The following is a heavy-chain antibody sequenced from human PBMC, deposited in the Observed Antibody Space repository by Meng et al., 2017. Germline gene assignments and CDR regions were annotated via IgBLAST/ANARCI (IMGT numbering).Heavy chain of an antibody. J-gene: IGHJ4*02. CDR1: GGSFSGYY. CDR2: IRSKAYGGTT. D-gene: IGHD1-26*01. Sequence: GGSLRLSCAVYGGSFSGYYWSWIRQPPGKGLEWVGFIRSKAYGGTTEYAASVKGRFTISRDDSKSIAYLQMNSLKTEDTAVYYCTRDRVGGSYYVPFPFDYWGQGTLVTVSS. CDR3: TRDRVGGSYYVPFPFDY. V-gene: IGHV3-49*03.